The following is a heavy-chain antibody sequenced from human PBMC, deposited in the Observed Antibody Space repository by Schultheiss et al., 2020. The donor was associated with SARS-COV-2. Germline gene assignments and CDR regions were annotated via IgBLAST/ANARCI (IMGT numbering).Heavy chain of an antibody. CDR1: GFTFSNAW. J-gene: IGHJ4*02. CDR2: IKTKSDGGTT. CDR3: AKDRWQYDENGPFDY. V-gene: IGHV3-15*01. Sequence: GGSLRLSCAASGFTFSNAWMSWVRRAPGKGLEWIGRIKTKSDGGTTDFAAAVKGRFTISRDDAKTTLYLQINSLKTEDTAVYYCAKDRWQYDENGPFDYWGQGTLVTVSS. D-gene: IGHD4-23*01.